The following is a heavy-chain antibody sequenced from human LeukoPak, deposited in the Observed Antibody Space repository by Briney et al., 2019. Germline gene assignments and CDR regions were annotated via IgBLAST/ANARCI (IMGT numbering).Heavy chain of an antibody. V-gene: IGHV3-23*01. CDR1: GFTFSNAW. D-gene: IGHD2-8*01. Sequence: GGSLRLSCAASGFTFSNAWMSWVRQAPGRGLEWVSGFSGSGGATYYADSVKGRFTISRDNSKNTLYLQMNSLRAEDTAVYYCANGNRCTSPNCLGYYYFYMDVWGKGATVTVSS. J-gene: IGHJ6*03. CDR2: FSGSGGAT. CDR3: ANGNRCTSPNCLGYYYFYMDV.